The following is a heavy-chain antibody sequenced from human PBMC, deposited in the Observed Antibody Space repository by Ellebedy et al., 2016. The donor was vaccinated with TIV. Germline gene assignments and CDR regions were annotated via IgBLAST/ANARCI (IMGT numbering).Heavy chain of an antibody. J-gene: IGHJ4*02. D-gene: IGHD5-12*01. CDR3: AKGRAFSDYVFDY. Sequence: ESLKISCAASGFTLNTYAMSWVRQAPGKGLEWVSSISGTGGSTYYADSVKGRFTIARDNSKNTLNLQMNSLRAEDTAIYYCAKGRAFSDYVFDYWGQGTLVTVSS. CDR1: GFTLNTYA. V-gene: IGHV3-23*01. CDR2: ISGTGGST.